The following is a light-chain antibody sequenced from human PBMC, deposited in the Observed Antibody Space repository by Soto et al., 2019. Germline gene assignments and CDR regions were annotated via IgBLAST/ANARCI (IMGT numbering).Light chain of an antibody. CDR3: QQYGSSPRT. V-gene: IGKV3-20*01. J-gene: IGKJ1*01. CDR1: QNVSSSY. CDR2: GAS. Sequence: EIVLTQSPGPLSLSPGERATLSCRASQNVSSSYLAWYQQKLGQAPRLLIYGASSRATGIPDRFSGSGSGTDFTLTISRLEPEDFAVYYCQQYGSSPRTFGQGTKVEIK.